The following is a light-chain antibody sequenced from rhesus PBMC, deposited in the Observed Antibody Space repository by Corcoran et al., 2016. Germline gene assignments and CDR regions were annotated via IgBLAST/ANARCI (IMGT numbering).Light chain of an antibody. V-gene: IGKV1-22*01. Sequence: DIQMTQSPSSLSASVGDKVTITCRASQSISGWLAWYQQKPGKAPKVLIYKASSLQSGGPSRFRGRGAGTDFTLTISRLQSEDFATYYCQQYNSSSSSFGQGTKLEMK. CDR1: QSISGW. CDR3: QQYNSSSSS. J-gene: IGKJ2*01. CDR2: KAS.